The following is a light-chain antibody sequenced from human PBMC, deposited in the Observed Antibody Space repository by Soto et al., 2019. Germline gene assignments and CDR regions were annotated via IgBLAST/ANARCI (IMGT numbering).Light chain of an antibody. J-gene: IGLJ1*01. Sequence: QSVLTQPPSVSGPPGQRVTISCTGSSSNIGAGYDVHWYQQRPGTAPKLLIIGNINRPSGVPDRFSGSKSGTSASLAITGLQAEDEGDYYCQSYDSTLSARDVFGTGTKVTVL. CDR1: SSNIGAGYD. V-gene: IGLV1-40*01. CDR3: QSYDSTLSARDV. CDR2: GNI.